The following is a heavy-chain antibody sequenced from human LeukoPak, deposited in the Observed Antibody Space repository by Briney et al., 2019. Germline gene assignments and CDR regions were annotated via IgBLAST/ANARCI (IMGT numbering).Heavy chain of an antibody. CDR1: GFTFSSYA. Sequence: PGGSLRLSCAASGFTFSSYAMSWVRQAPGKGLEWVSAISGSGGSTYYADSVKGRFTISRDNSKNTLCLQMNSLRAEDTAVYYCAKDLDYGGNSGAFDIWGQGTMVTVSS. CDR2: ISGSGGST. V-gene: IGHV3-23*01. J-gene: IGHJ3*02. CDR3: AKDLDYGGNSGAFDI. D-gene: IGHD4-23*01.